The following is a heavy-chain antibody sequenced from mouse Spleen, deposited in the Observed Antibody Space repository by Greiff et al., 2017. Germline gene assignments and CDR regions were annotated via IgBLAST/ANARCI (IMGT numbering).Heavy chain of an antibody. Sequence: QVQLQHSGPELVKPGASVKISCKASGYAFSSSWMNWVKQRPGKGLEWIGRIYPGDGDTNYNGKFKGKATLTADKSSSTAYMQLSSLTSEDSAVYFCARDYGSTDYWGQGTTLTVSS. J-gene: IGHJ2*01. D-gene: IGHD1-1*01. V-gene: IGHV1-82*01. CDR2: IYPGDGDT. CDR3: ARDYGSTDY. CDR1: GYAFSSSW.